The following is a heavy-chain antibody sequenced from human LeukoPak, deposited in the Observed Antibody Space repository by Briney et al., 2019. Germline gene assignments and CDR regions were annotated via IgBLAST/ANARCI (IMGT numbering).Heavy chain of an antibody. J-gene: IGHJ4*02. V-gene: IGHV3-30*02. D-gene: IGHD6-19*01. CDR3: AKVAAVAVAYFDY. CDR1: GFTFSSYG. Sequence: GGSLRLSCAESGFTFSSYGMHWGREAPGKGLGWGAFIRYDGSNKYYADSVKGRFTISRDNSKNTLYLQMNSLRAEETAVYYCAKVAAVAVAYFDYWGQGTLVTVSS. CDR2: IRYDGSNK.